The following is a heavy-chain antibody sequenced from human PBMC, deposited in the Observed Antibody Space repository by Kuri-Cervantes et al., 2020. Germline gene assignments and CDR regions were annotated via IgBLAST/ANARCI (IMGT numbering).Heavy chain of an antibody. D-gene: IGHD5-24*01. CDR1: GGSISSYY. CDR2: IYTSGST. CDR3: ARNTRDGYNQFDY. V-gene: IGHV4-4*07. J-gene: IGHJ4*02. Sequence: GSLRLSCTVSGGSISSYYWSWIRQPAGKGLEWIGRIYTSGSTNYNPSLKSRVTMSVDTSKNQFSLKLSSVTAADTAVYYCARNTRDGYNQFDYWGQGTLVTVSS.